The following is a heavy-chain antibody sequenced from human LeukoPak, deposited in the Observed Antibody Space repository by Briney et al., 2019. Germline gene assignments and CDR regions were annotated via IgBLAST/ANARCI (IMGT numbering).Heavy chain of an antibody. CDR1: GYTFTSYG. Sequence: HEASVKVSCKASGYTFTSYGISWVRQAPGQGLEWMGWISAYNGNTNYAQKLQGRATMTTDTSTSTAYMELRSLRSDDTAVYYCARAHVLLWFGGKYYFDYWGQGTLVTVSS. D-gene: IGHD3-10*01. V-gene: IGHV1-18*04. CDR3: ARAHVLLWFGGKYYFDY. CDR2: ISAYNGNT. J-gene: IGHJ4*02.